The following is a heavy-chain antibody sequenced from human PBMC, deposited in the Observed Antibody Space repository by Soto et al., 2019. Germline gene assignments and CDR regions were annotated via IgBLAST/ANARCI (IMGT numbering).Heavy chain of an antibody. J-gene: IGHJ4*02. CDR2: IYYSGST. Sequence: QVQLQESGPGLVTPSQTLSLTCTVSGGSISSGGYYWSWIRQHPGKGLEWIGYIYYSGSTYYNPSLKSRVTISVDTSKNQFSLKLSSVTAADTAVYYCARDRGGSGSYYDNWGQGTLVTVSS. CDR1: GGSISSGGYY. CDR3: ARDRGGSGSYYDN. V-gene: IGHV4-31*03. D-gene: IGHD3-10*01.